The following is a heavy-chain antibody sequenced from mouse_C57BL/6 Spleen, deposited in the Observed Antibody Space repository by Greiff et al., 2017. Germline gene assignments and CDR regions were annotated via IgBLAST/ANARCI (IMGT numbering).Heavy chain of an antibody. V-gene: IGHV5-17*01. D-gene: IGHD2-1*01. CDR1: GFTFSDYG. CDR3: ARIYYGDYAMDY. CDR2: ISSGSSTI. J-gene: IGHJ4*01. Sequence: EVHLVESGGGLVKPGGSLKLSCAASGFTFSDYGMHWVRQAPEKGLEWVAYISSGSSTIYYADTVKGRFTISRDNAKNTLFLQMTSLRSEDTAMYYCARIYYGDYAMDYWGQGTSVTVSS.